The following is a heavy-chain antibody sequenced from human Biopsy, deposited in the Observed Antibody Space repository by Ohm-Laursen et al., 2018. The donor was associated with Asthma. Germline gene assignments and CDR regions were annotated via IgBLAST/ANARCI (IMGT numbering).Heavy chain of an antibody. CDR3: ARTTYGDDGFDP. CDR1: GGSINIGDYY. D-gene: IGHD4-17*01. V-gene: IGHV4-31*03. Sequence: TLSLTCTVSGGSINIGDYYWSWIRQHPVKGLEWIGYIYYSGSTYYNPSLKSRVSILLDTSKNQFSLSLTSVTAADTAVYYCARTTYGDDGFDPWGQGTLVTVSS. J-gene: IGHJ5*02. CDR2: IYYSGST.